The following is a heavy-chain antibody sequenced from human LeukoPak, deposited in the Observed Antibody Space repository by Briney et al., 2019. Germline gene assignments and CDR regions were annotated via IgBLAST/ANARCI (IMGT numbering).Heavy chain of an antibody. D-gene: IGHD3-9*01. CDR3: AREYYDVLTGHSKGIDY. CDR2: IHYSGNT. V-gene: IGHV4-59*02. J-gene: IGHJ4*02. CDR1: GDSVNTHY. Sequence: PSETLSLTCSVSGDSVNTHYWTWIRQSPGKGLEWIGYIHYSGNTNYNPSLKTRVTISVDTSKNQVSLNLRSVTAVDTAMYYCAREYYDVLTGHSKGIDYWGQGILVTVSS.